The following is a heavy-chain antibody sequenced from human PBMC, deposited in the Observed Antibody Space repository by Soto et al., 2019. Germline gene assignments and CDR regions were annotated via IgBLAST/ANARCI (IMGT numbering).Heavy chain of an antibody. J-gene: IGHJ4*02. CDR1: GGSFTSNNW. Sequence: SETLSLTCAVSGGSFTSNNWWTWVRQPPGQGLEWIGEIYRTGSTNYNPSLKSRVTISLDKSENQFSLKVTSLAAADTAVYYCASRDPGTSVDYWGQGTLVTVSS. D-gene: IGHD1-7*01. CDR2: IYRTGST. CDR3: ASRDPGTSVDY. V-gene: IGHV4-4*02.